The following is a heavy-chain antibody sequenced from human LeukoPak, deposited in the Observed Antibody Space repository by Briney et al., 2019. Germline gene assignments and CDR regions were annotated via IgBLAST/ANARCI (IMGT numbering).Heavy chain of an antibody. J-gene: IGHJ5*02. CDR3: ARGNIVLMVYAMDWFDP. CDR1: GGSFSGYY. D-gene: IGHD2-8*01. V-gene: IGHV4-34*01. CDR2: INHSGST. Sequence: SETLSLTCAVYGGSFSGYYWSWIRQPPGKGLEWIGEINHSGSTNYNPSLKSRVTISVDTSKNQCSLKLSSVTAADTAVYYCARGNIVLMVYAMDWFDPWGLGTLVTVSS.